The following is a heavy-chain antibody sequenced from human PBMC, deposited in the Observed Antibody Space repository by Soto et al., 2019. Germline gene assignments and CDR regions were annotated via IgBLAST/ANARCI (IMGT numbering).Heavy chain of an antibody. CDR2: INAGNGNT. V-gene: IGHV1-3*01. Sequence: ASVKVSCKASGYTFTSYAMHWVRQAPGQRLEWMGWINAGNGNTKYSQKFQGRVTITRDTSASTAYMELSSLRSEDTAVYYCASMEGYCSGGSCYIGLENAFDIWGQGTMVT. CDR3: ASMEGYCSGGSCYIGLENAFDI. CDR1: GYTFTSYA. D-gene: IGHD2-15*01. J-gene: IGHJ3*02.